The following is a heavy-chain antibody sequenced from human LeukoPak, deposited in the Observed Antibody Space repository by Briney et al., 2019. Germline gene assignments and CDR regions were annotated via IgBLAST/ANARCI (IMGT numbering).Heavy chain of an antibody. V-gene: IGHV3-30*02. D-gene: IGHD2-2*01. CDR2: IRYDGSNK. Sequence: GGSLRLSCAASGFTFSSYGMHWVRQAPGKGLEWVTFIRYDGSNKYYADSVRGRFTISRDNSKNTLYLQMNSLRPEDTAVYYCVGVGYCSSTSCFVAFDIWGQGTMVTVSS. CDR1: GFTFSSYG. J-gene: IGHJ3*02. CDR3: VGVGYCSSTSCFVAFDI.